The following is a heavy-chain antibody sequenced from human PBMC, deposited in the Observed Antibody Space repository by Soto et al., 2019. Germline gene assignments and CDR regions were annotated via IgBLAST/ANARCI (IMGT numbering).Heavy chain of an antibody. CDR2: ISLNSGSI. J-gene: IGHJ4*02. Sequence: EVQLVESGGGLVQPGRSLRLSCAASGFTFDDYAMHWVRQAPGKGLEWVSGISLNSGSIGYADSVKGRFTISRDNAKNSLYLQMNSLRAEDTALYYCAKRDFDYWGQGTLVTVSS. CDR1: GFTFDDYA. V-gene: IGHV3-9*01. CDR3: AKRDFDY.